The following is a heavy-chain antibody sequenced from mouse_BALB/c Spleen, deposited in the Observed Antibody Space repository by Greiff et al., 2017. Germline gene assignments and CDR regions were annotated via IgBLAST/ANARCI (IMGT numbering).Heavy chain of an antibody. CDR3: ARYYYGSSHWYFDV. CDR2: IWAGGST. Sequence: VQLQESGPGLVAPSQSLSITCTVSGFSLTSYGVHWVRQPPGKGLEWLGVIWAGGSTNYNSALMSRLSISKDNSKSQVFLKMNSLQTDDTAMYYCARYYYGSSHWYFDVWGAGTTVTVSS. V-gene: IGHV2-9*02. CDR1: GFSLTSYG. D-gene: IGHD1-1*01. J-gene: IGHJ1*01.